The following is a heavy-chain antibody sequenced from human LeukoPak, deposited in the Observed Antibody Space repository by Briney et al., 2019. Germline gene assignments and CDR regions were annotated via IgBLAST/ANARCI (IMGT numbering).Heavy chain of an antibody. Sequence: ASVKVSCKASGYTFTNYHMHWVRQAPGQGLEWMGMVTPSDGSTNYAQKFQGRVTMTRDMSTSTVYMELSSLRSEDTAVYYCARVGGWYRYFFDYWGQGTLLTVSS. J-gene: IGHJ4*02. V-gene: IGHV1-46*01. D-gene: IGHD6-19*01. CDR3: ARVGGWYRYFFDY. CDR1: GYTFTNYH. CDR2: VTPSDGST.